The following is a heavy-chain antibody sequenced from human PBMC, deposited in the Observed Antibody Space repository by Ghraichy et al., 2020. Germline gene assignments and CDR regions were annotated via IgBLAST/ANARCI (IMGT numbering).Heavy chain of an antibody. V-gene: IGHV3-30-3*01. Sequence: LSCAASGFTFSAYNMHWVRQAPGKGLEWVADISDAGSNEYYVDSVKGRFTISRDNSKSTLYLQMNSLRPEDTAVYHCARATREWLGRFYGVDVWGQGTTVIVS. J-gene: IGHJ6*02. D-gene: IGHD6-19*01. CDR1: GFTFSAYN. CDR2: ISDAGSNE. CDR3: ARATREWLGRFYGVDV.